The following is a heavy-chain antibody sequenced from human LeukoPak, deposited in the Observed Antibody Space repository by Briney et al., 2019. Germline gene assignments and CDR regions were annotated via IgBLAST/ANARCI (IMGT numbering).Heavy chain of an antibody. CDR3: ARGDGGGVLQRYYGMDV. Sequence: PGGSLRLSCAASGFNFSSHDMHWVRQAPGKGLEWVAVIWYDGSNKYYADSVKGRFTISRDNSKNTLYLQMNSLRVEDTAVYYCARGDGGGVLQRYYGMDVWGQGTTVTVSS. CDR1: GFNFSSHD. J-gene: IGHJ6*02. CDR2: IWYDGSNK. D-gene: IGHD2/OR15-2a*01. V-gene: IGHV3-33*01.